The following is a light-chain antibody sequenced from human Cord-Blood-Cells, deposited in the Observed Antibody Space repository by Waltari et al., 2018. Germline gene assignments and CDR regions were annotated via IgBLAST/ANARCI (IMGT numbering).Light chain of an antibody. CDR2: DVS. V-gene: IGLV2-14*01. J-gene: IGLJ1*01. CDR3: SSYTSSSTYV. CDR1: SSYVGGYNY. Sequence: QSALTPPASVSGSPGQSLTLSCTGTSSYVGGYNYVSWYQQHPGKAPKLMIYDVSNRPSGVSNRFSGSKSGNTASLTISGLQAEDEADYYCSSYTSSSTYVFGTGTKVTVL.